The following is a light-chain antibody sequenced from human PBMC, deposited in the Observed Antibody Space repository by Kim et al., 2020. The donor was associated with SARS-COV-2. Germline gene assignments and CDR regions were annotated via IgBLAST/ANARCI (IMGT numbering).Light chain of an antibody. V-gene: IGLV3-21*03. CDR1: NIGSKS. CDR3: QVWDSSSDHRGYV. J-gene: IGLJ1*01. Sequence: GKTARITCGGNNIGSKSVHWYQQKPGQAPVLVVYDDSDRPSGIPERFSGSNSGNTATLTISRVEAGDEADYCCQVWDSSSDHRGYVFGTGTKVTVL. CDR2: DDS.